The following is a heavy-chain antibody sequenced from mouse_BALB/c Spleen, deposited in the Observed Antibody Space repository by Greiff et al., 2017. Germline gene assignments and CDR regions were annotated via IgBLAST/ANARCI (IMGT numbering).Heavy chain of an antibody. CDR1: GYSITSDYA. CDR3: ATGVVARDYAMDY. Sequence: EVQLQQSGPGLVKPSQSLSLTCTVTGYSITSDYAWNWIRQFPGNKLEWMGYISYSGSTSYNPSLKSRISITRDTSKNQFFLQLNSVTTEDTATYYCATGVVARDYAMDYWGQGTSVTVSS. J-gene: IGHJ4*01. D-gene: IGHD1-1*01. V-gene: IGHV3-2*02. CDR2: ISYSGST.